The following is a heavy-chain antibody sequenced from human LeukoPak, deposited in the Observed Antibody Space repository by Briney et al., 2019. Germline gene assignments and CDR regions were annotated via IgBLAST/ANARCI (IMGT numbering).Heavy chain of an antibody. CDR3: ATTSAMSCSSSSCYSDY. Sequence: PGGSLRLSCAASGFSFSSYVMSWVRQAPGKGLEWVSGISGSGGSTYYADSVKGRFTISRDNSKNTLYLQMNSLRAEDTAVFYCATTSAMSCSSSSCYSDYWGQGTLVTVSS. D-gene: IGHD2-2*01. CDR1: GFSFSSYV. CDR2: ISGSGGST. J-gene: IGHJ4*02. V-gene: IGHV3-23*01.